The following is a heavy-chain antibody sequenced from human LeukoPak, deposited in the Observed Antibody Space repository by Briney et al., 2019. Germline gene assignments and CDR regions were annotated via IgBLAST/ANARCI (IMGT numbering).Heavy chain of an antibody. CDR2: ISGSGGRT. Sequence: GGSLRLSCAASGFTFTSSAMSWVRQAPGKGLQWVSGISGSGGRTYYADSVKARFTISRDSSKNTLYLQMSSLRAEDTAVYYCARSLSGSFGRYPYYYMDVWGKGTTVTVSS. CDR3: ARSLSGSFGRYPYYYMDV. D-gene: IGHD1-26*01. V-gene: IGHV3-23*01. J-gene: IGHJ6*03. CDR1: GFTFTSSA.